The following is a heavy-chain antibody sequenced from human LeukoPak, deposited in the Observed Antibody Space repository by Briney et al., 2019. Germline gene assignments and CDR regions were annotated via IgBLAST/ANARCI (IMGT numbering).Heavy chain of an antibody. CDR3: ARDSGDRTVDY. V-gene: IGHV3-7*01. CDR1: GFTFGNYW. Sequence: GGSLRLSCAASGFTFGNYWMTWVRQAPGKGLELVATIKQDGSKKYYVESVKGRFTISRDNAKNSLFLQMNSLRAEDTAVYYCARDSGDRTVDYWGQGTLVTVSS. CDR2: IKQDGSKK. D-gene: IGHD3-10*01. J-gene: IGHJ4*02.